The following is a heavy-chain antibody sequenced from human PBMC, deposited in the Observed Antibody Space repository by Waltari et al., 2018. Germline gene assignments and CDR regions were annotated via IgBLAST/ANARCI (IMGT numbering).Heavy chain of an antibody. J-gene: IGHJ2*01. D-gene: IGHD1-7*01. V-gene: IGHV4-59*01. Sequence: QVQLQESGPGLVKPSETLSLTCTVSGDSLSRSSWSWIRQSPGTGLECIGFISYSGSTHYNPSLKSRVTVSVDTPKNQFSLRLDSVTTADTAVYFCARGSPSEHWNSDFDLWGRGTLVTVAS. CDR3: ARGSPSEHWNSDFDL. CDR2: ISYSGST. CDR1: GDSLSRSS.